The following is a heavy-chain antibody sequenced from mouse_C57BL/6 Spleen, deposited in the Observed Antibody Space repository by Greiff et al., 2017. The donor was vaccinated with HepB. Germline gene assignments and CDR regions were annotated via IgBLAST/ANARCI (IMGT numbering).Heavy chain of an antibody. CDR2: INPSNGST. CDR1: GYTFTSYW. J-gene: IGHJ2*01. V-gene: IGHV1-53*01. D-gene: IGHD1-1*01. Sequence: QVQLQQPGTELVKPGASVKLSCKASGYTFTSYWMHWVKQRPGQGLEWIGNINPSNGSTNYNEKFKSKATLTVDKSSSTSYMQLSSLTSEDSSVYYCARRGIYYYFDYWGQGTTLTVSS. CDR3: ARRGIYYYFDY.